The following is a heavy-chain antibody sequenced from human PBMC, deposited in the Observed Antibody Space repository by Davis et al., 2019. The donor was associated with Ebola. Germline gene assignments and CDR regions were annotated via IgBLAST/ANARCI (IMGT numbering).Heavy chain of an antibody. CDR3: ARDIVVVPDARYQNWFDP. Sequence: SETLSLTCPVYGGSSSGYYWSWNSQPPGKWLEWIWEIIHSGSTNSNPSLKRRVTITVDTSKNQFSLKPSSVTAADTAVYYCARDIVVVPDARYQNWFDPWGQGTLVTVSS. J-gene: IGHJ5*02. D-gene: IGHD2-2*01. V-gene: IGHV4-34*12. CDR1: GGSSSGYY. CDR2: IIHSGST.